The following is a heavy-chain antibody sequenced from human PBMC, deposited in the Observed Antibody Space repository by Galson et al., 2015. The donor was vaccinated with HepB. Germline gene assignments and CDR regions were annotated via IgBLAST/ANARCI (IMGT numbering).Heavy chain of an antibody. J-gene: IGHJ4*01. V-gene: IGHV3-48*02. CDR3: ARSVDGSFDY. D-gene: IGHD6-19*01. Sequence: SLRLSCAASGFTFTVYNMHWVRQAPGKGLEWVSYMTSDTRTINYADSVKGRFTISRDTAKSSLYLQMNSLRDEDTAVYYCARSVDGSFDYWGHGTLVTVSS. CDR2: MTSDTRTI. CDR1: GFTFTVYN.